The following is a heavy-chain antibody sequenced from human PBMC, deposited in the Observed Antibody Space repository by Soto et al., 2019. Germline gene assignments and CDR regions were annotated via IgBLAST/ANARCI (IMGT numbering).Heavy chain of an antibody. CDR1: GGSISSGDYY. V-gene: IGHV4-30-4*01. J-gene: IGHJ5*02. Sequence: TLSLTCTVSGGSISSGDYYWSWIRQPPGKGLEWIGYIYYSGSTYYNPSLKSRVTISVDTSKNQFSLKLSSVTAADTAVYYCARAVITMVRGDRDWFDPWGQGTLVTVS. CDR2: IYYSGST. D-gene: IGHD3-10*01. CDR3: ARAVITMVRGDRDWFDP.